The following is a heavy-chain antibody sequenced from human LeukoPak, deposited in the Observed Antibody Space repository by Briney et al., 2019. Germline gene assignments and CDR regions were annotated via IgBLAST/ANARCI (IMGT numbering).Heavy chain of an antibody. CDR3: ARGGASGSYGWLDP. J-gene: IGHJ5*02. CDR2: IYYSGGT. CDR1: GGSISSYY. Sequence: RTSETLSLTCTVSGGSISSYYWSWIRQPPGKGLEWIGYIYYSGGTNYNPSLKSRVTISLDTSKNQFSLKLSSVTAADTAVYYCARGGASGSYGWLDPWGQGTLVTVSS. D-gene: IGHD1-26*01. V-gene: IGHV4-59*01.